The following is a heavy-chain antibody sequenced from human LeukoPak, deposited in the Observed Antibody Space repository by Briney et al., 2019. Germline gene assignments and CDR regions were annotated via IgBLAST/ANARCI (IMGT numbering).Heavy chain of an antibody. D-gene: IGHD6-6*01. CDR2: IMEDGSKN. J-gene: IGHJ4*02. CDR1: GFTSSSDW. CDR3: ARDPHMYSSSSVNDY. Sequence: GSLRLSCAASGFTSSSDWMTWVRHAPRSGLEGVAKIMEDGSKNYYVPSLKGRFTVSRDNAKNSLYLQMNSLTAEDTAVYYCARDPHMYSSSSVNDYWGQGTLVTVSS. V-gene: IGHV3-7*01.